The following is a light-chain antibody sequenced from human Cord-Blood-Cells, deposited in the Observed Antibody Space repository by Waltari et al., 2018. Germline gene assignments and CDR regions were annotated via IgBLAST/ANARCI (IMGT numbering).Light chain of an antibody. Sequence: QSVLTQPPSASGTPGQRVTISCSGSSSNIGSNTVNWYQQLPGTAPKLLIYSNNQRPSGVPDRFSGSNSGTSASLAISGLQSKDEADYYCAAWDDSLNGPVFGGGTKLTVL. J-gene: IGLJ3*02. CDR1: SSNIGSNT. CDR3: AAWDDSLNGPV. CDR2: SNN. V-gene: IGLV1-44*01.